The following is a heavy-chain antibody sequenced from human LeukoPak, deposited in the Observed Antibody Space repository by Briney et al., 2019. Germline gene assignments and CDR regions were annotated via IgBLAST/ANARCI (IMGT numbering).Heavy chain of an antibody. V-gene: IGHV3-23*01. Sequence: GGSLRLSCVASAFTFSSYAMSRVRQAPGKGLEWVSAISGSGDPTYYADSLKGRLTISRDKSKNTLHLQVNSLRAEDTAVYYCAKASSDSSSYAYFHHWGQGTLVTVST. J-gene: IGHJ1*01. CDR1: AFTFSSYA. D-gene: IGHD3-22*01. CDR2: ISGSGDPT. CDR3: AKASSDSSSYAYFHH.